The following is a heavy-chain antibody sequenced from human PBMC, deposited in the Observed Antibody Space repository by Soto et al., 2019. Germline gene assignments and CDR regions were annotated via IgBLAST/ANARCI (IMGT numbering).Heavy chain of an antibody. Sequence: GGSLRLSCAASGFTFDEYALTWVRQAPGKGLEWVAGINWNGGSKGYADSVKGRFTISRDNAKSSLYLQMNNLRAEDTAFYFCARATQSYYDTSGYYSYAHWGQGAQVTVSS. CDR3: ARATQSYYDTSGYYSYAH. CDR2: INWNGGSK. CDR1: GFTFDEYA. D-gene: IGHD3-22*01. J-gene: IGHJ4*02. V-gene: IGHV3-20*04.